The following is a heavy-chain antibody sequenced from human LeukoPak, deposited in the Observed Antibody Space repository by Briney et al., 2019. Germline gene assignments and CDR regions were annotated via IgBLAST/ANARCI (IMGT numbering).Heavy chain of an antibody. V-gene: IGHV3-9*03. D-gene: IGHD3-9*01. J-gene: IGHJ4*02. CDR2: ISWNSGSI. CDR1: GFTFGDYA. Sequence: SGRSLRLSCAASGFTFGDYAMHWVRQAPGKGLEWVSGISWNSGSIGYADSVKGRFTISRDNAKNSLYLQMNSLRAEDMALYYCAKSSNYDILTGDFDYWGQGTLVTVSS. CDR3: AKSSNYDILTGDFDY.